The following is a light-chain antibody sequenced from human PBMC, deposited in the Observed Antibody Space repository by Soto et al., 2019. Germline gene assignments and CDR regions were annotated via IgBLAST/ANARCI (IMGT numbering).Light chain of an antibody. V-gene: IGKV3-20*01. Sequence: EIVLTQSPGTLSLSPGERATLSCRASHTISSIYLAWYQQKPGQAPRLLMYGISRRATGIPDRFSGSGSGTDFTLTITRLEPEDFAVYYCQQYVTSSPRTFGKGTKVDIK. CDR3: QQYVTSSPRT. CDR1: HTISSIY. CDR2: GIS. J-gene: IGKJ1*01.